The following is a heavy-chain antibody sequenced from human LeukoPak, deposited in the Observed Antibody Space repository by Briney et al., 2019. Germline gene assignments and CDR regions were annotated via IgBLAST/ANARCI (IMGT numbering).Heavy chain of an antibody. CDR1: GGSISSGDYY. J-gene: IGHJ4*02. V-gene: IGHV4-30-4*01. CDR2: IYYSGST. CDR3: ARDRYYYDSSGYYRHFDY. Sequence: SETLSLTCTVSGGSISSGDYYWSWIRQPPGKGMEWLGYIYYSGSTYYNPSLKSRVTISVDTSKNQFSLKLSSVTAADTAVYYCARDRYYYDSSGYYRHFDYWGQGTLVTVSS. D-gene: IGHD3-22*01.